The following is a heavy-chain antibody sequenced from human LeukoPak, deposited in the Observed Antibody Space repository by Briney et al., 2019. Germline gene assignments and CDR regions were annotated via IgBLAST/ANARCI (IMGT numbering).Heavy chain of an antibody. V-gene: IGHV4-34*01. D-gene: IGHD1-7*01. Sequence: PSETLSLTCAVYGGSFSGYYWSWIRQPLGKGLEWIGEINHSGSTNYNPSLKSRVTISVDLSKSQFSLKLSSVTAEDTAVYYCARGGNWNYDYWGQGTLVTVSS. J-gene: IGHJ4*02. CDR3: ARGGNWNYDY. CDR2: INHSGST. CDR1: GGSFSGYY.